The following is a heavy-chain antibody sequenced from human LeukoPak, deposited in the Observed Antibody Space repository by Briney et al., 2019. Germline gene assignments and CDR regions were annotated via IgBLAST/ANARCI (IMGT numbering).Heavy chain of an antibody. D-gene: IGHD2-8*01. CDR3: ASTYCTNGVCYAGPFDY. CDR1: GGTFSSYA. CDR2: IIPIFGTA. J-gene: IGHJ4*02. V-gene: IGHV1-69*05. Sequence: ASVKASCKASGGTFSSYAISWVRQAPGQGLEWMGGIIPIFGTANYAQKFQGRVTITTDESTSTAYMELSSLRSEDTAVYYCASTYCTNGVCYAGPFDYWGQGTLVTVSS.